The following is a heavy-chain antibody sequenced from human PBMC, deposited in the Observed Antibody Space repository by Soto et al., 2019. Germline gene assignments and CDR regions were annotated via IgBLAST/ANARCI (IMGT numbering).Heavy chain of an antibody. D-gene: IGHD3-22*01. CDR2: ISSSGSTI. V-gene: IGHV3-11*01. Sequence: PXGSRRLSCAASGFTFSDYYMSWIRQAPGKGLDWVSYISSSGSTIYYADSVKGRFTISRDNAKNSLYLQMNSLRAEDTAVYYCARDSGRASSGYYHDYWGQGTLVTVSS. CDR3: ARDSGRASSGYYHDY. CDR1: GFTFSDYY. J-gene: IGHJ4*02.